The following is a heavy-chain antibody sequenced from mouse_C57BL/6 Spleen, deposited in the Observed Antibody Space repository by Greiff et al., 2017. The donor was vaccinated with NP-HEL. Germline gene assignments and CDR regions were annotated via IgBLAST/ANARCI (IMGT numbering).Heavy chain of an antibody. J-gene: IGHJ1*03. CDR2: IYPRSGNT. Sequence: VQLQQSGAELARPGASVKLSCKASGYTFTSYGISWVKQRTGQGLEWIGEIYPRSGNTYYNETFKGKATLTADKSSSTAYMELRSLTSEDSAVYFCARSFYGSSFSYWYFDVWGTGTTVTVSS. CDR3: ARSFYGSSFSYWYFDV. V-gene: IGHV1-81*01. D-gene: IGHD1-1*01. CDR1: GYTFTSYG.